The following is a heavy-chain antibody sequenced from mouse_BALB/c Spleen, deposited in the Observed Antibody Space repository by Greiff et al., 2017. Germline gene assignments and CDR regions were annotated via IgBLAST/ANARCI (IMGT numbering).Heavy chain of an antibody. V-gene: IGHV1-54*03. CDR1: GYAFTNYL. J-gene: IGHJ2*01. CDR3: ASAGYYGRPSNCFDY. CDR2: INPGSGGT. D-gene: IGHD1-1*01. Sequence: QVQLQQSGAELVRPGPSVKVSCKASGYAFTNYLIEWVKQRPGQGLEWIGVINPGSGGTNYNEKFKGKATLTADKSSSTAYMQLSSLTSDDSAVYFCASAGYYGRPSNCFDYWGQGTTLTVSS.